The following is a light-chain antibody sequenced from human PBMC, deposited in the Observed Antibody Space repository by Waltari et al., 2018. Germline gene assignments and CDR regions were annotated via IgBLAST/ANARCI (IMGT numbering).Light chain of an antibody. J-gene: IGLJ3*02. CDR3: QTGGHGTWV. CDR1: SGHSSNV. CDR2: VNSDGSH. V-gene: IGLV4-69*01. Sequence: QLVLTQSPSASASLGASIKLTCTLSSGHSSNVIAWLQQQPEKGPRYLMKVNSDGSHTRGNEIPDRFSGSSSGAERYLTISRLHSEDEADYYCQTGGHGTWVFGGGTKLTVL.